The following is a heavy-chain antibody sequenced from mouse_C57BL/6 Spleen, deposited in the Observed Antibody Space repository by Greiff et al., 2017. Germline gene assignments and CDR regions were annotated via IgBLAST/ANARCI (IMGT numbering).Heavy chain of an antibody. D-gene: IGHD2-1*01. J-gene: IGHJ4*01. CDR3: TRDGGNSAMDY. V-gene: IGHV5-9-1*02. CDR2: ISSGGDYI. CDR1: GFTFSSYA. Sequence: EVQGVESGEGLVKPGGSLKLSCAASGFTFSSYAMSWVRQTPEKRLEWVAYISSGGDYIYYADTVKGRFTISRDNARNTLYLQMSSLKSEDTAMYYCTRDGGNSAMDYWGQGTSVTVSS.